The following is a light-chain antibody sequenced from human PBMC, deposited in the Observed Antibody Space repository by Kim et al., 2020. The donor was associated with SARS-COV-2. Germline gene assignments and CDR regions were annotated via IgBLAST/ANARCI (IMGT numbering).Light chain of an antibody. J-gene: IGLJ3*02. V-gene: IGLV9-49*01. CDR2: VGTGGIVG. Sequence: LTQITCYGNYKVNWYQQGPGKGPRFVMRVGTGGIVGSKGDGIPDRFSVLGSGLNRYLTIKNIQEEDESDYHCGTDHGSGSNFVWVFGGGTKVTVL. CDR1: TCYGNYK. CDR3: GTDHGSGSNFVWV.